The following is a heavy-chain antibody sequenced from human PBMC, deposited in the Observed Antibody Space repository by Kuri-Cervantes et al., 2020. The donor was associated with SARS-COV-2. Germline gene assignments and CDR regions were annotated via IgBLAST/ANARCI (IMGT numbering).Heavy chain of an antibody. V-gene: IGHV4-39*07. J-gene: IGHJ6*03. CDR1: GGSISSSSYY. CDR2: INHSGST. Sequence: GSLRLSCTVSGGSISSSSYYWSWIRQPPGKGPEWIGEINHSGSTNYNPSLKSRVTMSVDTSKNQFSLKLSSVTAADTAVYYCARGYYYYYYMDVWGKGTTVTVSS. CDR3: ARGYYYYYYMDV.